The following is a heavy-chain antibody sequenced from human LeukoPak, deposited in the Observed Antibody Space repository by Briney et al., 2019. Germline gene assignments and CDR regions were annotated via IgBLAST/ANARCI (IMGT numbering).Heavy chain of an antibody. J-gene: IGHJ4*02. D-gene: IGHD6-13*01. CDR3: TRDPGVTDSWYYFDY. V-gene: IGHV3-49*04. CDR1: GFTFGGHT. Sequence: PGRSLRLSCTTSGFTFGGHTMHWVRQAPGKGLEWVGFIEASSHGGTTEYAASVKGRFTISRDDSKSIAHLQMNSLKTEDTAVYYCTRDPGVTDSWYYFDYWGQGTLVTVSS. CDR2: IEASSHGGTT.